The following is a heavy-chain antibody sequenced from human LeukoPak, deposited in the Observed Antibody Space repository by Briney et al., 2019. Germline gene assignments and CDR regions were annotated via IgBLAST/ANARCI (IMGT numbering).Heavy chain of an antibody. V-gene: IGHV4-59*01. CDR1: GGSISSYY. CDR3: ATYRYSGSYIVNY. CDR2: IYYSGST. D-gene: IGHD1-26*01. Sequence: SETLSLTCTVSGGSISSYYWSWIRQPPGKGLEWIGYIYYSGSTNYNPSLRSRVTISVDTSKNQFSLKLSSVTAADTAVYYCATYRYSGSYIVNYWGQGTLVTVSS. J-gene: IGHJ4*02.